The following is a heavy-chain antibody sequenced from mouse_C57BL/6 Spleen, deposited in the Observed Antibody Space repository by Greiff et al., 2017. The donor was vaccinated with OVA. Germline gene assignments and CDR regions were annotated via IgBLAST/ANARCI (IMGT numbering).Heavy chain of an antibody. V-gene: IGHV1-55*01. CDR3: ASNGGYYGSYAMDY. Sequence: VQLQQPGAELVKPGASVKMSCKASGYTFTSYWITWVKQRPGQGLEWIGDIYPGSGSTNYNEKFKSKATLTVDTSSSTAYMQLSSLTSEDSAVYYCASNGGYYGSYAMDYWGQGTSVTVSS. J-gene: IGHJ4*01. D-gene: IGHD1-1*01. CDR2: IYPGSGST. CDR1: GYTFTSYW.